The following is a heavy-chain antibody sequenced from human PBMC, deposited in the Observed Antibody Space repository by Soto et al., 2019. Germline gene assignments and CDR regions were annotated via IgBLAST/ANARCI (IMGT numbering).Heavy chain of an antibody. D-gene: IGHD5-18*01. CDR2: IYYSGSN. Sequence: SETLSLTCTVSGGSLSSHYWRWIRQPPGKGLEWIGYIYYSGSNNYNPSLTSRVTISVDTSKNQFSLKLSAVTAADTAVYYCARGIQLGVCDSWGQGTLVTVSS. J-gene: IGHJ4*02. V-gene: IGHV4-59*11. CDR3: ARGIQLGVCDS. CDR1: GGSLSSHY.